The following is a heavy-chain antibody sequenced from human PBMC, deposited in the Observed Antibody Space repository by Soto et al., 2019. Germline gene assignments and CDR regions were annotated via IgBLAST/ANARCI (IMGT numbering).Heavy chain of an antibody. J-gene: IGHJ4*02. D-gene: IGHD1-26*01. Sequence: GGSLRLSCAASGFTFSSYAMSWVRQAPGKGLEWVSAISGSGGSTYYADSVKGRFTISRDNSKNTLYLQMNSLRAEDTAVYYCAKDTIGHSGSYYADFDYWGQGTLVTVSS. CDR2: ISGSGGST. CDR3: AKDTIGHSGSYYADFDY. CDR1: GFTFSSYA. V-gene: IGHV3-23*01.